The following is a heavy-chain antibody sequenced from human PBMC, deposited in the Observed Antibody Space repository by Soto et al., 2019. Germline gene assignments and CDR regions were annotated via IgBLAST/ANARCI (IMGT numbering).Heavy chain of an antibody. J-gene: IGHJ4*02. V-gene: IGHV4-34*01. CDR3: ARHGGYYFDY. CDR1: GGSFSGHY. D-gene: IGHD3-16*01. Sequence: PSETLSLTCAVYGGSFSGHYWSWIRQPPGKGPEWIGEIGHSGSTIYNPSLESRVTISEDSSNNQFSLKLNSVTAADTAVYYCARHGGYYFDYWGQGAPVTVSS. CDR2: IGHSGST.